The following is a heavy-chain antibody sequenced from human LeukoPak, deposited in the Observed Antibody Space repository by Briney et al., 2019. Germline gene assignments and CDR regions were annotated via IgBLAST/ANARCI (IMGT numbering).Heavy chain of an antibody. CDR2: IIPILGIA. D-gene: IGHD3-3*01. V-gene: IGHV1-69*04. J-gene: IGHJ6*02. CDR1: GGTFSSYA. CDR3: ATFLYYDFWSGYYPYYYGMDV. Sequence: ASVKVSCKASGGTFSSYAISWVRQAPGQGLEWMGRIIPILGIANYAQKFQGRVTITADKSTSTAYMELSSLRSEDTAVYYCATFLYYDFWSGYYPYYYGMDVWGQGTTVTVSS.